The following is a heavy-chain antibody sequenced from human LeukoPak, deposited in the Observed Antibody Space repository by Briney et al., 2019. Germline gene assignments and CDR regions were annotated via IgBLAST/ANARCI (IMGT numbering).Heavy chain of an antibody. V-gene: IGHV4-34*01. CDR3: ARLAPGDIVVVPAAMVFDY. CDR1: GGSFSGYY. CDR2: INHSGST. Sequence: PSETLSLTCAVYGGSFSGYYWSWIRQPPGKGLEWIGEINHSGSTNYNPSLKSRVTISVDTSKNQFSLKLSSVTAADTAVYYCARLAPGDIVVVPAAMVFDYLGQGTLVTVSS. D-gene: IGHD2-2*01. J-gene: IGHJ4*02.